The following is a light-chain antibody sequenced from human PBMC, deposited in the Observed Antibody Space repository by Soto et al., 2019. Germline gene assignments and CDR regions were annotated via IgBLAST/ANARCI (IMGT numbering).Light chain of an antibody. V-gene: IGLV2-14*03. J-gene: IGLJ1*01. Sequence: QSVLTQPASVSGSPGQSIAISCTGGRSDVDGYDYVSWYQQHPGQAPQLIIYDVNNRPSGVSNRFSGSKSGDTASLTISGLQALNETLYYSTSYTRTPPFFSFEPGPKFTVL. CDR3: TSYTRTPPFFS. CDR1: RSDVDGYDY. CDR2: DVN.